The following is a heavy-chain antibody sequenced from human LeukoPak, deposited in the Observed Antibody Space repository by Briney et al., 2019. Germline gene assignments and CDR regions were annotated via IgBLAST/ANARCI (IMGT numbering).Heavy chain of an antibody. J-gene: IGHJ3*01. CDR2: IYYSGST. D-gene: IGHD5-12*01. CDR3: VRASVDSGGAFDV. CDR1: GGSISSSSYY. V-gene: IGHV4-39*07. Sequence: PSETLSLTCTVSGGSISSSSYYWGWIRQPPGKGLEWIGSIYYSGSTYYNPSLKSRVTISVDTSKNQFSLTLSSMTAADTATYYCVRASVDSGGAFDVWGQGTVVTVSS.